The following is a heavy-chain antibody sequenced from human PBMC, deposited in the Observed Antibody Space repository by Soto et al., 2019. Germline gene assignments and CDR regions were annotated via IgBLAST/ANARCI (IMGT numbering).Heavy chain of an antibody. D-gene: IGHD1-26*01. CDR3: ARGTRIVGAAENWFDP. V-gene: IGHV4-31*03. CDR2: IYYSGNT. CDR1: GGSISSGAYY. Sequence: PSETLSLTCTVSGGSISSGAYYWSWVRQHPGKGLEWIGYIYYSGNTYYNPSLKSRVTMSVDTSKNQFSLNLSSVTAADTAMYYCARGTRIVGAAENWFDPWGQGTLVTVSS. J-gene: IGHJ5*02.